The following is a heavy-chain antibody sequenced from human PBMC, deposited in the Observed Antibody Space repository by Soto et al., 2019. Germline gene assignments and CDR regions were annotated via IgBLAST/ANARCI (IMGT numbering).Heavy chain of an antibody. CDR3: ARHCSGGSCYPVEPVGMDV. D-gene: IGHD2-15*01. CDR2: ISAYNGNP. V-gene: IGHV1-18*01. J-gene: IGHJ6*02. Sequence: QVQLVQSGAEVKKPGASVKVSCKASGYTFTSYGISWVRQAPGQGLEWMGWISAYNGNPNYAQKLQGRVTMTTDTATSTAYMELRSLRSDDTAVYYCARHCSGGSCYPVEPVGMDVWGQGTTVTVSS. CDR1: GYTFTSYG.